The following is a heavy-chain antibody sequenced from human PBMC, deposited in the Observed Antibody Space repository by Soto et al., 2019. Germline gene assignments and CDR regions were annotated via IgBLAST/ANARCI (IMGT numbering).Heavy chain of an antibody. V-gene: IGHV4-39*01. J-gene: IGHJ4*02. CDR2: IYYSGST. CDR3: ARSEVDPYDFSYYFDY. CDR1: GGSISSSSYY. Sequence: QLQLQESGPGLVKPSETLSLTCTVSGGSISSSSYYWGWIRQPPGKGLERIGSIYYSGSTYYNPSLKSRVTISVDTSKNQFSLKLSSVTAADTAVYYCARSEVDPYDFSYYFDYWGQGTLVTVSS. D-gene: IGHD3-3*01.